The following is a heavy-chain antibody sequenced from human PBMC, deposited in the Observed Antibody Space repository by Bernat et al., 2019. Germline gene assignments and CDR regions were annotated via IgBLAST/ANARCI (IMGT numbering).Heavy chain of an antibody. CDR1: GGTFSSYT. Sequence: QVQLVQSGAEVKKPGSSVKVSCKASGGTFSSYTISWVRQAPGQGLEWMGRIIPILGIANYAQKFQGRVTITADKSTSTAYMELSSLRSEDTAVYYCARALYSSSSSFHRDIDYWGQGTLVTVSS. CDR2: IIPILGIA. J-gene: IGHJ4*02. V-gene: IGHV1-69*02. CDR3: ARALYSSSSSFHRDIDY. D-gene: IGHD6-6*01.